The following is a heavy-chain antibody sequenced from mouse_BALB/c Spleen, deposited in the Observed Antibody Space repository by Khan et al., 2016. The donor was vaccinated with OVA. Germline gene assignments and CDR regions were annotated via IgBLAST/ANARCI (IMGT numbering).Heavy chain of an antibody. J-gene: IGHJ3*01. CDR3: ARLAYYYDSEGFAY. CDR1: GFTFSTYG. V-gene: IGHV5-6*01. D-gene: IGHD1-1*01. CDR2: VSTGGHYT. Sequence: EVELVESGGDVVKPGGSLKLSCAASGFTFSTYGMSWVRQTPDKRLEWVATVSTGGHYTYYPDTVKGRFTISRDNAKNTLYLQMSSLKSEDKAIFYCARLAYYYDSEGFAYWGQGTLVTVSA.